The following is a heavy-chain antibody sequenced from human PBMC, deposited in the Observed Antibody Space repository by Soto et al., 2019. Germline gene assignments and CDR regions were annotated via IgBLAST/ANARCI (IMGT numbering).Heavy chain of an antibody. CDR2: INESGST. CDR3: ARGSGIVALPGELEDVKYDY. CDR1: GQSFSGHS. J-gene: IGHJ4*02. Sequence: QVQLQQWGAGLVKPSETLSLSCAVYGQSFSGHSWAWIRQPPGKGLEWIGEINESGSTYYNPSLKSRVTISTDTSKNQFSLGLSSVSAADTAAYFCARGSGIVALPGELEDVKYDYWGQGTLVNVSS. V-gene: IGHV4-34*01. D-gene: IGHD1-1*01.